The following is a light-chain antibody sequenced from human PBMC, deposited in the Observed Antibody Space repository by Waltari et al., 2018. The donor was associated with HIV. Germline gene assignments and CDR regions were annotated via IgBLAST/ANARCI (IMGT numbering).Light chain of an antibody. CDR1: SSDVGGYNY. CDR2: DVS. CDR3: SSYTSSSTLEV. J-gene: IGLJ3*02. V-gene: IGLV2-14*03. Sequence: ITISCTGTSSDVGGYNYVSWYQQHPGKAPKLMIYDVSNRPSGVSNRFSGSKSGNTASLTISGLQAEDEADYYCSSYTSSSTLEVFGGGTKLTVL.